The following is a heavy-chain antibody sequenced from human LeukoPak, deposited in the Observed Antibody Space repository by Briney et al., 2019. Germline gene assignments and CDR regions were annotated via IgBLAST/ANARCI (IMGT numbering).Heavy chain of an antibody. CDR1: GFTFSSYA. CDR2: ILFDGSIK. V-gene: IGHV3-30*14. Sequence: GGSLRLTCAASGFTFSSYAMHWVRQAPGKGLEWVAVILFDGSIKYYADSVKGRFTISRDNSKNTLYLQMNSLRAEDTAVYYCARTGSNWGQGTLVTVSS. CDR3: ARTGSN. J-gene: IGHJ4*02.